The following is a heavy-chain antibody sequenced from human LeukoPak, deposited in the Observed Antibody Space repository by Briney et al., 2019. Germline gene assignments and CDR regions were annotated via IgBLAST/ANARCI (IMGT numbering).Heavy chain of an antibody. D-gene: IGHD3-22*01. J-gene: IGHJ4*02. V-gene: IGHV4-38-2*02. Sequence: SETLSLTCTVSGYSIGSGYYWGWIRQPPGRGLEWIGTIYHTESTYYNPSLKSRVTISLDTPKNQFSLKLSSVTAADTAVYYCVRERYYDSTGYYYVQCWGQGTKVTVSS. CDR2: IYHTEST. CDR3: VRERYYDSTGYYYVQC. CDR1: GYSIGSGYY.